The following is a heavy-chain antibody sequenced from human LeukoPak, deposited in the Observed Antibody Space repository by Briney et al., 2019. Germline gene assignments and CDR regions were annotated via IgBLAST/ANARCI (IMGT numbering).Heavy chain of an antibody. CDR1: GFTFSSYS. CDR2: ISSSSSYI. Sequence: PGGSLRLSCAASGFTFSSYSMNWVRQAPGKGLEWVSSISSSSSYIYYADSVKGRFTISRDNAKNSLYLQMNSLRAEDTAVYYCAREGRGQWLDYHYYGMDVWGQGTTVTVSS. D-gene: IGHD6-19*01. J-gene: IGHJ6*02. V-gene: IGHV3-21*01. CDR3: AREGRGQWLDYHYYGMDV.